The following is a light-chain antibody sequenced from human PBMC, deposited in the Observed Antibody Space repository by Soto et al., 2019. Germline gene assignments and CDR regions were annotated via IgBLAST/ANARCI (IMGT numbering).Light chain of an antibody. CDR1: STDVGAYNY. CDR3: ISYTAKSASYV. V-gene: IGLV2-14*01. Sequence: QSALAQPASVSGSPGQSITISCTGTSTDVGAYNYVAWYQQHPGKAPKLIIYEVTNRPSGVSYRFSASKSGNTASLTISGLHSEDEADYYCISYTAKSASYVFGTGTKVTVL. J-gene: IGLJ1*01. CDR2: EVT.